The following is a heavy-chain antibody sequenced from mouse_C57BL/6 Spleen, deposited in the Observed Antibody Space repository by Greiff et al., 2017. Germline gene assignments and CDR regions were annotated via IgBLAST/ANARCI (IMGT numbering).Heavy chain of an antibody. D-gene: IGHD2-5*01. J-gene: IGHJ1*03. CDR3: ARGEAYSNYGHFEV. Sequence: ESGPGLVKPSPSLSLTCSVTGYSFTSGYYWNWIRQFPGNKLEWMGYISYDGSNNYNPSLKNRTAVTRDTSKNQFFLKLNSVTTEDTATYYCARGEAYSNYGHFEVWGTGTTVTVSS. CDR1: GYSFTSGYY. CDR2: ISYDGSN. V-gene: IGHV3-6*01.